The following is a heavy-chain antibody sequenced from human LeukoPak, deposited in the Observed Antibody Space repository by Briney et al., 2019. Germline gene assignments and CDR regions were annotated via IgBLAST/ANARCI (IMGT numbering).Heavy chain of an antibody. CDR1: GGSVSSGRYY. J-gene: IGHJ4*02. CDR3: AGIFVVVKFDY. V-gene: IGHV4-61*02. Sequence: PSETLSLTCTVSGGSVSSGRYYWSWIRQPAGKGLEWIGRIYTRGSTNYNPSLKSRVTISVDTSKNQFSLKLSSVTAADTAVYYCAGIFVVVKFDYWGQGTLVTVSS. CDR2: IYTRGST. D-gene: IGHD2-2*01.